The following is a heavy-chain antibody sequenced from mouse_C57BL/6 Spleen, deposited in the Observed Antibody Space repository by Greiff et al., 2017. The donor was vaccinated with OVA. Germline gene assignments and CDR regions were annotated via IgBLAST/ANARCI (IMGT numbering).Heavy chain of an antibody. CDR2: IHPNSGST. D-gene: IGHD1-1*01. J-gene: IGHJ1*03. CDR1: GYTSTSYW. CDR3: ARSRDYYGSSHWYFDV. V-gene: IGHV1-64*01. Sequence: QVQLQQPGAELVKPGASVKLSCKASGYTSTSYWMHWVKQRPGQGLEWIGMIHPNSGSTNYNEKFKSKATLTVDKSSSTAYMQLSSLTSEDSAVYYCARSRDYYGSSHWYFDVWGTGTTVTVSS.